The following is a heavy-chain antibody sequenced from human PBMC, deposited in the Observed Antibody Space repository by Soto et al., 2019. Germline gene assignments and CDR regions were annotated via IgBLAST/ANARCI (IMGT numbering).Heavy chain of an antibody. Sequence: GESLKISCKGSGYSFTSYWIGWVRQMPGKGLEWMGIIYPGDSDTRYSPSFQGQVTISADKSISTAYLQWSSLKALDTAMYYCARRIAAAGTLGHYYGMDVWGQGTTVTVSS. CDR2: IYPGDSDT. CDR1: GYSFTSYW. J-gene: IGHJ6*02. CDR3: ARRIAAAGTLGHYYGMDV. V-gene: IGHV5-51*01. D-gene: IGHD6-13*01.